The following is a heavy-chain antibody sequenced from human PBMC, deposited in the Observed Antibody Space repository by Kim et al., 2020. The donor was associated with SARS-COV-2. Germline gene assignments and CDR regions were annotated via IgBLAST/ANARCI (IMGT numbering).Heavy chain of an antibody. V-gene: IGHV3-30*04. CDR2: ISYDGSNK. CDR1: GFTFSSYA. D-gene: IGHD3-22*01. J-gene: IGHJ6*02. Sequence: GGSLRLSCAASGFTFSSYAMHWVRQAPGKGLEWVAVISYDGSNKYYADSVKGRFTISRDNSKNTLYLQMNSLRAEDTAVYYCASSSSGFWGMDVWGQGTTVTVSS. CDR3: ASSSSGFWGMDV.